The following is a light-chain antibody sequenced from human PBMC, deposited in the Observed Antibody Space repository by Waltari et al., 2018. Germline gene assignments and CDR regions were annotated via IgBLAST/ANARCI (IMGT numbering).Light chain of an antibody. CDR3: QHYVSLPVT. J-gene: IGKJ1*01. CDR2: GSS. Sequence: EIVLTQSPGTLSLSPGERATLSCRASQSVKGTLAWYQQKPGQSPRLLIYGSSTRATGIPDRFSGSGFGTDFTLTISRLGPEDFAVYYCQHYVSLPVTFGQGTKVEIK. CDR1: QSVKGT. V-gene: IGKV3-20*01.